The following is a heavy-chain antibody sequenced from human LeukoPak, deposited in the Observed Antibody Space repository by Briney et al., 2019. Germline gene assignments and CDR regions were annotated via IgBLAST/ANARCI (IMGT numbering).Heavy chain of an antibody. D-gene: IGHD3-22*01. CDR2: IRSKAYGGTT. V-gene: IGHV3-49*04. J-gene: IGHJ3*02. Sequence: GRSLRLSCTASGFTFGDYAMSWVRQAPGKGPEWVGLIRSKAYGGTTEYAASVKGRFTVSKDESKTIAYLQMNNLKAEDTAVYYCSRNGESSGTYDSRYYLGPSFDIWGQGTMVTVSS. CDR1: GFTFGDYA. CDR3: SRNGESSGTYDSRYYLGPSFDI.